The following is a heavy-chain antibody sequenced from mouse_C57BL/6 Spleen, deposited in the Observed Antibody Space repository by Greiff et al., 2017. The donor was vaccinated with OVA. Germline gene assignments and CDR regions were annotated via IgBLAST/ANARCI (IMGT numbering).Heavy chain of an antibody. V-gene: IGHV1-59*01. CDR1: GYTFTSYW. D-gene: IGHD1-1*01. CDR3: ASLYYGSSSHY. CDR2: LDPSDSYT. J-gene: IGHJ2*01. Sequence: QVQLQQPGAELVRPGTSVKLSCKASGYTFTSYWMHWVKQRPGQGLEWIGVLDPSDSYTNYNQKFKGKATLTVDTSSSTAYMQISSLTSEDSAVFYFASLYYGSSSHYWGQGTTLTVSS.